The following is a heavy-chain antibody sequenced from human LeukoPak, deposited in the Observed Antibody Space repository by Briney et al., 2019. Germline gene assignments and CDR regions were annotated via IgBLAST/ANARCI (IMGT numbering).Heavy chain of an antibody. Sequence: SVKVSCKASGGTFISYANSWGGQAPGEGGEWMGRIIPIFGTANYAQKLQGRVTITTDESTSTAYMELSSLRSEDTAVYYCARDDGYNLVEVYWGQATLVTVPS. CDR3: ARDDGYNLVEVY. D-gene: IGHD5-24*01. CDR1: GGTFISYA. V-gene: IGHV1-69*05. CDR2: IIPIFGTA. J-gene: IGHJ4*02.